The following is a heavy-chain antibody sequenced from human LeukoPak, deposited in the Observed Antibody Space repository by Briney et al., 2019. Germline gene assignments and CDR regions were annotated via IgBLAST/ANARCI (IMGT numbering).Heavy chain of an antibody. CDR2: IYYSGST. CDR1: GGSISSSTLH. D-gene: IGHD4-23*01. Sequence: SETLSLTCTVSGGSISSSTLHWGWIRQTPGKGLEWIGSIYYSGSTYYNPSLKSRVTISVDTSKNHFSLKLSSVTAADTAVYYCTRSGTMVVMRPMYYWGQGTLVTVSS. CDR3: TRSGTMVVMRPMYY. J-gene: IGHJ4*02. V-gene: IGHV4-39*02.